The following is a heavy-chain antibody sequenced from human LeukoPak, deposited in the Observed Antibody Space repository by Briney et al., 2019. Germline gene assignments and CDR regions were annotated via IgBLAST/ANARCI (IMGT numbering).Heavy chain of an antibody. Sequence: GRSLRLSCAASGFTFSSYAMHWVRQAPGKGLEWVAVISYDGSNKYYADSVKGRFTISRDNSKNTLYLQMNSLRAEDTAVYYCARDPGYSFLDYWGQGTLVTVSS. CDR1: GFTFSSYA. CDR3: ARDPGYSFLDY. CDR2: ISYDGSNK. J-gene: IGHJ4*02. D-gene: IGHD2-21*01. V-gene: IGHV3-30-3*01.